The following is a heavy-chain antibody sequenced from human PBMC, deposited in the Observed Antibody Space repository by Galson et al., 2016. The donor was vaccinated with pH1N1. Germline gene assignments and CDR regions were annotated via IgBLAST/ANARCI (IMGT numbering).Heavy chain of an antibody. V-gene: IGHV1-69*13. CDR1: GGTFSSFG. CDR2: IIGMFAKT. J-gene: IGHJ4*01. CDR3: ARSPGYMVTALDN. D-gene: IGHD2-21*02. Sequence: SVKVSCKASGGTFSSFGISWVRQAPGQGLEWMGGIIGMFAKTNYAQKFQGRVTITADELTITAYMDLSSLTSEDTAVYYCARSPGYMVTALDNWGHGTLVTVSS.